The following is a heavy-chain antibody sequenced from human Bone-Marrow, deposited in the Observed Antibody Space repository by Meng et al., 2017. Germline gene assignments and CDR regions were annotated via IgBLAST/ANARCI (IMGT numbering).Heavy chain of an antibody. Sequence: EVQLVESGGGLVKPGGSHRVSCAASGFIFSNAWMTWVRQAPGKGLEWVSAVSGSGGYTYYADSVKGRFTISRDNSKNTLYLQMNSLRAEDTAVYYCAKRRDGYNDHWGQGTLVTVSS. V-gene: IGHV3-23*04. CDR3: AKRRDGYNDH. J-gene: IGHJ4*02. CDR1: GFIFSNAW. D-gene: IGHD5-24*01. CDR2: VSGSGGYT.